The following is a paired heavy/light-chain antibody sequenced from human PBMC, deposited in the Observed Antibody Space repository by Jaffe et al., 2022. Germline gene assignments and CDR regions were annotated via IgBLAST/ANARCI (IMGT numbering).Light chain of an antibody. V-gene: IGKV3-20*01. CDR3: QQYGSSPPAIT. J-gene: IGKJ5*01. CDR1: QSVSSSY. Sequence: EIVLTQSPGTLSLSPGERATLSCRASQSVSSSYLAWYQQKPGQAPRLLIYGASSRATGIPDRFSGSGSGTDFTLTISRLEPEDFAVYYCQQYGSSPPAITFGQGTRLEIK. CDR2: GAS.
Heavy chain of an antibody. CDR2: IYYSGST. J-gene: IGHJ5*02. V-gene: IGHV4-59*01. Sequence: QVQLQESGPGLVKPSETLSLTCTVSGGSISSYYWSWIRQPPGKGLEWIGYIYYSGSTNYNPSLKSRVTISVDTSKNQFSLKLSSVTAADTAVYYCARGRHGSGSYYTPPRNWFDPWGQGTLVTVSS. CDR3: ARGRHGSGSYYTPPRNWFDP. CDR1: GGSISSYY. D-gene: IGHD3-10*01.